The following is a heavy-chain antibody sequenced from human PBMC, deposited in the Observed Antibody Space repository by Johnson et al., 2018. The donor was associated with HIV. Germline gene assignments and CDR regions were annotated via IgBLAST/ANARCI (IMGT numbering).Heavy chain of an antibody. CDR1: GFTVSASS. CDR3: AISIPRPGCGDAFDI. V-gene: IGHV3-53*01. Sequence: VQLVESGGGSVKSGGSLRLSCAASGFTVSASSMIWVRQAPGEGLKWVALIYTGDRTSYADCGKGRFTISTDTSQNTLYLQMNALRAEDTAVYYCAISIPRPGCGDAFDIWGQGTMVTVSS. D-gene: IGHD2-21*01. J-gene: IGHJ3*02. CDR2: IYTGDRT.